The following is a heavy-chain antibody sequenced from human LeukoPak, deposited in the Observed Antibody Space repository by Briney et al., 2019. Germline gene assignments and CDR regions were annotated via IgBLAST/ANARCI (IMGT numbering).Heavy chain of an antibody. CDR3: ARREDIVLVPTHAFDI. D-gene: IGHD2-2*01. CDR2: IYYSGST. J-gene: IGHJ3*02. Sequence: PSETLSLTCTVSGGSISSYYWSWIRQPPGKGLEWIAYIYYSGSTNYNPSLKSRVTISVDTSKNQFSLKLSSVTAADTAVYYCARREDIVLVPTHAFDIWGQGTMVTVSS. CDR1: GGSISSYY. V-gene: IGHV4-59*08.